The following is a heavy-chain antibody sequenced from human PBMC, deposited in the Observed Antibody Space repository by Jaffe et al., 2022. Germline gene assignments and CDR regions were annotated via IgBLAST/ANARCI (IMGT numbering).Heavy chain of an antibody. CDR2: IRSKAYGGTT. V-gene: IGHV3-49*04. J-gene: IGHJ4*02. Sequence: EVQLVESGGGLVQPGRSLRLSCTASGFTFGDYAMSWVRQAPGKGLEWVGFIRSKAYGGTTEYAASVKGRFTISRDDSKSIAYLQMNSLKTEDTAVYYCTSSTTVGYYWGQGTLVTVSS. D-gene: IGHD4-17*01. CDR1: GFTFGDYA. CDR3: TSSTTVGYY.